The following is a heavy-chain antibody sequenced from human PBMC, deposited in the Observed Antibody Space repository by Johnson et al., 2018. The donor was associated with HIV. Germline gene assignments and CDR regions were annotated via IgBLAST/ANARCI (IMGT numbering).Heavy chain of an antibody. CDR2: ISYDGSDK. D-gene: IGHD3-16*01. J-gene: IGHJ3*02. Sequence: QVQLVESGGGVVQPGRSLRLSCAASGFTFSSYAMHWVRQAPAKGLEWVAVISYDGSDKYYAASVKGRFTISRASSKNTLYLQMNPLRADDTAVYYCAGGSRYTHDNDDVYLLQAFDIWGQGTMVTVSS. CDR1: GFTFSSYA. V-gene: IGHV3-30*04. CDR3: AGGSRYTHDNDDVYLLQAFDI.